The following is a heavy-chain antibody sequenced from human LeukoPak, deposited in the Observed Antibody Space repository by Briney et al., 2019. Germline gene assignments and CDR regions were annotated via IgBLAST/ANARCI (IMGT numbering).Heavy chain of an antibody. V-gene: IGHV4-59*11. D-gene: IGHD4-17*01. J-gene: IGHJ2*01. CDR1: GGSISGHY. CDR3: ARDGDYYWYFDL. CDR2: IYYSGST. Sequence: SQTLSLTCTVSGGSISGHYWSWIRQPPGKGLEWIGYIYYSGSTNYNPSLKSRTTISLDTSKSQFSLKLNSVTAADTAVYYCARDGDYYWYFDLWGRGTLVTVSS.